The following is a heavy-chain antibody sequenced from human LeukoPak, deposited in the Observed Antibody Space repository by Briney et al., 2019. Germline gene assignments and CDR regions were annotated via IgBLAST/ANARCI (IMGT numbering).Heavy chain of an antibody. Sequence: NSSETLSLTCTVSGGSISSGGYYWSWIRQHPGKGLEWIGYIYYSGSTYYNPSLKSRVTISVGTSKNQFSLKLSSVTAADTAVYYCARDVASPPANTVKYYYYYGMDVWGQGTTVTVSS. CDR3: ARDVASPPANTVKYYYYYGMDV. D-gene: IGHD4-17*01. CDR1: GGSISSGGYY. V-gene: IGHV4-31*03. CDR2: IYYSGST. J-gene: IGHJ6*02.